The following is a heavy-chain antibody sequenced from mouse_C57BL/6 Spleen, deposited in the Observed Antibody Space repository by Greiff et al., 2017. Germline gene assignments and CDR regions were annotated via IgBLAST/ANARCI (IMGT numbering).Heavy chain of an antibody. D-gene: IGHD1-1*01. J-gene: IGHJ2*01. CDR1: GYTFTSYW. V-gene: IGHV1-5*01. CDR2: IYPGNSDP. Sequence: EVQLQQSGTVLARPGASVKMSCKTSGYTFTSYWMHWVKQRPGQGLEWIGAIYPGNSDPSYNQKFKGKAKLTAVTSASTAYMELSSLTNEDSAVYYCTREDGSSYYFDYWGQGTTLTVSS. CDR3: TREDGSSYYFDY.